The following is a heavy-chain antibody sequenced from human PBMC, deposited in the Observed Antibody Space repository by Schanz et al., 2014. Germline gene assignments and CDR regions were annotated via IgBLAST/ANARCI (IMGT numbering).Heavy chain of an antibody. V-gene: IGHV3-23*04. J-gene: IGHJ4*02. Sequence: EVQLAESGGGLVQPGGSLRLSCAASGFTFSTSAMSWVRQVPGKGLEWVSAILGLASTTYYANSVKGRFTISRDNSKTTLYLQMSSLRAEDTAVYCCARIGGSVFDYWAQGTLVTVSS. D-gene: IGHD3-10*01. CDR1: GFTFSTSA. CDR2: ILGLASTT. CDR3: ARIGGSVFDY.